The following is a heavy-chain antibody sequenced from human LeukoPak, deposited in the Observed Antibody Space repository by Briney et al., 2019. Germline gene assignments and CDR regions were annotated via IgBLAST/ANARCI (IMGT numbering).Heavy chain of an antibody. CDR1: GFTFSDYY. J-gene: IGHJ6*02. CDR3: ARDVDTAMVPYYYYGMDV. Sequence: PGGSLRLSCAASGFTFSDYYMSWIRQAPGKGLEWVSYISSSGSTIYYADSAKGRFTISRDNAKNSLYLQMNSLRAEDTAVYYCARDVDTAMVPYYYYGMDVWGQGTTVTVSS. D-gene: IGHD5-18*01. CDR2: ISSSGSTI. V-gene: IGHV3-11*01.